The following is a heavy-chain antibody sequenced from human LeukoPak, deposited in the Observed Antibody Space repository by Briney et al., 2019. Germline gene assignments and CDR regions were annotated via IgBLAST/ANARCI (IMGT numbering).Heavy chain of an antibody. D-gene: IGHD5-12*01. V-gene: IGHV4-59*01. CDR2: IYDSGSI. CDR1: GGSISSYY. J-gene: IGHJ6*02. Sequence: SETLSLTCTVSGGSISSYYWSWIRQPPGKGLEWIGYIYDSGSINYNPSLKSRVTISLDTSKNQFSLKLSSVTAADTAVYYCARGGSGYDSFYYYGMDVWGQGTLVTVSS. CDR3: ARGGSGYDSFYYYGMDV.